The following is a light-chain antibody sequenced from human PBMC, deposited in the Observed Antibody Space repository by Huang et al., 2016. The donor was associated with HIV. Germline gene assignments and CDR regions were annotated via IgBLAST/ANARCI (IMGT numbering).Light chain of an antibody. V-gene: IGKV1-39*01. CDR3: QQTYTGVT. J-gene: IGKJ1*01. CDR1: QSINTY. CDR2: AAD. Sequence: DIKMTQSPSSLSASVGDRVTITCRASQSINTYLHWFQQKPGKAPKVLISAADTWQGGGPSGLSGGGAGTHFTLTITSLQPEDFATYYCQQTYTGVTFGQGTKVEIK.